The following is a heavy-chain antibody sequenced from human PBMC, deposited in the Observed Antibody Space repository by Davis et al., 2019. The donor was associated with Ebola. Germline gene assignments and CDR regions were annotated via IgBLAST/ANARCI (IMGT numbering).Heavy chain of an antibody. CDR3: ARLGRVAVAGTPHWGGMDV. CDR1: GYSFTNYW. CDR2: IDPSDSYS. Sequence: GESLKISCNASGYSFTNYWISWVRQMPGKGLEWMGRIDPSDSYSNYSPSFQGHVTISADKSISTAYLQWSSLKASDTAMYYCARLGRVAVAGTPHWGGMDVWGQGTTVTVSS. D-gene: IGHD6-19*01. V-gene: IGHV5-10-1*01. J-gene: IGHJ6*02.